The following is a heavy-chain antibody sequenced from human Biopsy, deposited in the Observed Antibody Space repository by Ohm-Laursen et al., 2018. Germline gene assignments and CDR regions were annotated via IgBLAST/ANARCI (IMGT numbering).Heavy chain of an antibody. D-gene: IGHD1/OR15-1a*01. V-gene: IGHV1-2*06. Sequence: SVKVSCKTSGYPFSNYYLFWVRQAPGQGLEWMGRINPNNGATVYAQKFKVRVTMTRDTSMSTVYMELLNLKSDDTAVYYCARMEQPHDYWGQGTLVTVSS. J-gene: IGHJ4*02. CDR1: GYPFSNYY. CDR3: ARMEQPHDY. CDR2: INPNNGAT.